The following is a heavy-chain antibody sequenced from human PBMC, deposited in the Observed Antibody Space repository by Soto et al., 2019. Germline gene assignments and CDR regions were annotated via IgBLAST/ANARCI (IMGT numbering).Heavy chain of an antibody. V-gene: IGHV1-69*13. CDR3: ARDQLGMAVAGMVEDYYYGMDV. CDR1: GGTFSSYA. D-gene: IGHD6-19*01. Sequence: GASVKVSCKASGGTFSSYAISWVRQAPGQGLEWMGGIIPIFGTANYAQKFQGRVTITADESTSTAYMELSSLRSEDTAVYYCARDQLGMAVAGMVEDYYYGMDVWGQGTTVTVSS. CDR2: IIPIFGTA. J-gene: IGHJ6*02.